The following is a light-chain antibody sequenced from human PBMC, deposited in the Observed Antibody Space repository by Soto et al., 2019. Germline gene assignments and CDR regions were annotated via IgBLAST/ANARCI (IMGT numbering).Light chain of an antibody. CDR1: SSDIGGYDY. CDR3: SSYTSTSTLVV. J-gene: IGLJ2*01. V-gene: IGLV2-14*01. CDR2: DVT. Sequence: QAVVTQPASVSGSPGQSITISCTGTSSDIGGYDYVSWYQQYPGKVPKLMIYDVTNRASGVPSRFSASKSGDTASLTISGLQAEDEADYYCSSYTSTSTLVVFGGGTQLTVL.